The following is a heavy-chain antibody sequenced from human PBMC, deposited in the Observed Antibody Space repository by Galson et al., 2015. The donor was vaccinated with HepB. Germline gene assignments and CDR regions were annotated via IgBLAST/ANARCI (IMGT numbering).Heavy chain of an antibody. Sequence: LSLTCTVSDDSIRSHSWTWIRQPPGKGLEYIGYIFSTGSSNYNPSLKSRVTMSVDTSKNQFSLRLSSVTAADTAVYYCARSVFGVAGRYFDSWGQGTLVTVSS. D-gene: IGHD3-3*01. J-gene: IGHJ4*02. V-gene: IGHV4-59*08. CDR2: IFSTGSS. CDR3: ARSVFGVAGRYFDS. CDR1: DDSIRSHS.